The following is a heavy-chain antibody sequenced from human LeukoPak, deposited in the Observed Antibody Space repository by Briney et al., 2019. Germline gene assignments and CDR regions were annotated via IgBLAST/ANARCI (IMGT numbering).Heavy chain of an antibody. Sequence: GGSLRLSCAASGFTFSSYGMHWVRQAPGKGQEWVAVISYDGSNKYYADSVKGRFTISRDNSKNTLYLQMNSLRAEDTAVYYCARARGYRGSFDYWGQGTLVTVSS. D-gene: IGHD5-18*01. V-gene: IGHV3-30*03. CDR1: GFTFSSYG. CDR3: ARARGYRGSFDY. CDR2: ISYDGSNK. J-gene: IGHJ4*02.